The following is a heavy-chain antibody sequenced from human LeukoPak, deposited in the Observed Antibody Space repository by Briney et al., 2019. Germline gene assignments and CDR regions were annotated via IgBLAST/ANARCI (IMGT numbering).Heavy chain of an antibody. V-gene: IGHV4-34*01. CDR2: INHSGST. Sequence: SETLSLTCAVYGGSFSDYYWSWIRQPPGKGLEWIGEINHSGSTNCNPSLKSRVTISVDTSKNQFSLKLTSVTAADTAVYYCARAPLYGSGTEIDYWGQGTLVTVSS. D-gene: IGHD3-10*01. J-gene: IGHJ4*02. CDR1: GGSFSDYY. CDR3: ARAPLYGSGTEIDY.